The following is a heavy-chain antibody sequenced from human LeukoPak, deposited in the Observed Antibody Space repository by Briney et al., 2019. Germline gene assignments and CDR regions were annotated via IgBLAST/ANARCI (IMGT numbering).Heavy chain of an antibody. CDR1: GFTFSSYG. V-gene: IGHV3-30*03. CDR3: ARRVPSQVITDYFDY. J-gene: IGHJ4*02. Sequence: PGRSLRLSCAASGFTFSSYGMHWVRQAPGKGLEWVAVISYDGSNKYYADSVKGRFTISRDNAKNSLFLQMNSLRAEDTAVYYCARRVPSQVITDYFDYWGQGTLVTVSS. CDR2: ISYDGSNK. D-gene: IGHD3-16*01.